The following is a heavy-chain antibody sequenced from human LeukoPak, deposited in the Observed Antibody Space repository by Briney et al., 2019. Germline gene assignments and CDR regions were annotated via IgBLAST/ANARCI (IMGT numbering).Heavy chain of an antibody. CDR3: ARRSRLHIVDAATAVAY. CDR2: INHSGST. CDR1: GGSFSGYY. D-gene: IGHD2-15*01. V-gene: IGHV4-34*01. J-gene: IGHJ4*02. Sequence: SETLSLTCAVYGGSFSGYYWSGIRQPPGKGLEWIGDINHSGSTNYNPSLKSRVTISLDTSKNQFSLKLSSVTAADTAVYYCARRSRLHIVDAATAVAYWGQGTLVTVSS.